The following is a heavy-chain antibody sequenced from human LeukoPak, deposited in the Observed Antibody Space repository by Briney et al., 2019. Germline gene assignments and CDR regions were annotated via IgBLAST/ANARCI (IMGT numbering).Heavy chain of an antibody. CDR3: AREENWNRYYFDY. J-gene: IGHJ4*02. CDR1: GFTFSSYA. Sequence: GRSLRLSCAASGFTFSSYAMHWVRQAPGKGLEWVAVISYDGSNKYYADSVKGRFTISRDNSKNTLYLQMNSLRAEDTAVYYCAREENWNRYYFDYWGQGTLVTVSS. CDR2: ISYDGSNK. D-gene: IGHD1-1*01. V-gene: IGHV3-30-3*01.